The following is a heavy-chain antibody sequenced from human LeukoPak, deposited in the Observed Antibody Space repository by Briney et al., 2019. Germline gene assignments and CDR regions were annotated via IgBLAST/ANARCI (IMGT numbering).Heavy chain of an antibody. D-gene: IGHD6-19*01. J-gene: IGHJ4*02. CDR1: GFTFSSYA. V-gene: IGHV3-23*01. CDR2: ISGSGGST. Sequence: PGGSLRLSCAASGFTFSSYAMSWVRQAPGKGLEGVSAISGSGGSTYYADSVKGRFTISRDNSKNTLYLQMNSLRAEDAAVYYCAKGLAVAGTGDSYWGQGTLVTVSS. CDR3: AKGLAVAGTGDSY.